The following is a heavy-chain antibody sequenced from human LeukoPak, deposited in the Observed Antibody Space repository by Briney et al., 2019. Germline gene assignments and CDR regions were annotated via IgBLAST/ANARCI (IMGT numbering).Heavy chain of an antibody. CDR1: GGTFSSYA. CDR3: ARGNDYSNYTPFPYYYYYGMDV. Sequence: SVKVSCKASGGTFSSYAISWVRQAPGQGLEWMGRIIPILGIANYAQKFQGRVTITADKSTSTAYMELSSLRSEDTAVYYCARGNDYSNYTPFPYYYYYGMDVWGQGTTVTVSS. CDR2: IIPILGIA. D-gene: IGHD4-4*01. J-gene: IGHJ6*02. V-gene: IGHV1-69*04.